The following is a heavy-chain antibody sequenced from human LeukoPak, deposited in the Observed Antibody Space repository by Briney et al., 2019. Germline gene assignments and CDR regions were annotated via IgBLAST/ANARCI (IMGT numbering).Heavy chain of an antibody. J-gene: IGHJ6*02. Sequence: GGSLRLSCAASGFTFSNAWMSWVRQAPGKGLEWVAIISYDGSNKYYTDSVKGRVTISRDNPYNTLYLQMNSLRVEDTAVYYCAKDLECPLWGCGMDVWGQGTTVTVSS. CDR2: ISYDGSNK. V-gene: IGHV3-30*18. CDR3: AKDLECPLWGCGMDV. CDR1: GFTFSNAW. D-gene: IGHD3-3*01.